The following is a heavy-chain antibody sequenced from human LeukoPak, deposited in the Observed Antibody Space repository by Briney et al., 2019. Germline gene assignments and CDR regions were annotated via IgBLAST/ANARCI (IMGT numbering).Heavy chain of an antibody. J-gene: IGHJ4*02. CDR2: ITTSDGNT. D-gene: IGHD7-27*01. V-gene: IGHV3-23*01. CDR3: AKDGGLWVSAHWGDS. Sequence: GGSLRLSCAASGFTFSSYTMSWVRQAPGKGLEWVSTITTSDGNTYYADSVKGRFTVSRDNSKNTLFLQMNSLGAEDTAVYYCAKDGGLWVSAHWGDSWGRGTLVTVSS. CDR1: GFTFSSYT.